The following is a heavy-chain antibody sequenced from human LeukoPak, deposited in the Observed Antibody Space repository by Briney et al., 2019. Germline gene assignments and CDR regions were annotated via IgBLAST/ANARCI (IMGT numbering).Heavy chain of an antibody. D-gene: IGHD6-13*01. CDR2: INLNSGGT. CDR3: ARGIAAAATNYYFDC. CDR1: GYTYTGYY. Sequence: ASVRVSCEASGYTYTGYYMHWVRQAPGQGLEWMGWINLNSGGTNYAQKFQGRVTMTRDTSISTAYMELSRLRSDDTAVYYCARGIAAAATNYYFDCWGQGTLVTVSS. J-gene: IGHJ4*02. V-gene: IGHV1-2*02.